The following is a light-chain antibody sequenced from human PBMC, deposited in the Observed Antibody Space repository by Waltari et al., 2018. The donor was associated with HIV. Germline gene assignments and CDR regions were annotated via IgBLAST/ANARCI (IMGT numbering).Light chain of an antibody. CDR1: SRDVGASNY. V-gene: IGLV2-14*03. J-gene: IGLJ2*01. CDR2: DVS. CDR3: NSYTTSSTLHVV. Sequence: QSALTQPASVSGSPGQSITISCPGTSRDVGASNYVSWYHHHPGNAPKLMIYDVSNRPSGVSNRFSGSKSGNTASLTISGLQAEDEADYYCNSYTTSSTLHVVFGGGTKLTVL.